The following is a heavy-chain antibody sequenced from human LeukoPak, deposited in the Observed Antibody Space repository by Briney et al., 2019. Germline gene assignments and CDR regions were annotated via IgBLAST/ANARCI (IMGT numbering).Heavy chain of an antibody. J-gene: IGHJ4*02. CDR3: ATDPYSNYFDY. CDR2: INPNTGGI. D-gene: IGHD5-18*01. Sequence: ASVKLSFKSSGYTFTGYYMHWVRQAPGQGLEWMGWINPNTGGINYAQKFQGRVTMTRGTSISAAYMELSRLRSDDTAVYYCATDPYSNYFDYWGQGTLVTVSS. V-gene: IGHV1-2*02. CDR1: GYTFTGYY.